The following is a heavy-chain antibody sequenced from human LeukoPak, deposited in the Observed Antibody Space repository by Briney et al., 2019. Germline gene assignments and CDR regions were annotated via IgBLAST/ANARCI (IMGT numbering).Heavy chain of an antibody. CDR1: GGSISSCY. CDR2: IYYSGST. CDR3: ARELVATMGGWFDP. Sequence: SETLSLTCTVSGGSISSCYWSWIRQPPGKGLEWIGYIYYSGSTNYNPSLKSRVTISVDTSKNQFSLKLSSVTAADTAVYYCARELVATMGGWFDPWGQGTLVTVSS. V-gene: IGHV4-59*01. D-gene: IGHD5-12*01. J-gene: IGHJ5*02.